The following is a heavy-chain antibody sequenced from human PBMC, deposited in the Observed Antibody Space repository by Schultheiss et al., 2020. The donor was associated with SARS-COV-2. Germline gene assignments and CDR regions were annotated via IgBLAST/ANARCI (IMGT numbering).Heavy chain of an antibody. Sequence: GGSLRLSCAASGFTFDDYAMHWVRQAPGKGLEWVSGISWNSGSIGYADSVKGRFTISRDNAKNSLYLQMNSLRAEDTAVYYCARVSLGYSSSHIDYWGQGTLVTVSS. D-gene: IGHD6-13*01. CDR3: ARVSLGYSSSHIDY. J-gene: IGHJ4*02. CDR1: GFTFDDYA. V-gene: IGHV3-9*01. CDR2: ISWNSGSI.